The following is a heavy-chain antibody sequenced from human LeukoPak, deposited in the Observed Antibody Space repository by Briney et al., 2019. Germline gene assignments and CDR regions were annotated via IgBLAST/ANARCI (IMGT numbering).Heavy chain of an antibody. Sequence: SSGKVSCTASGGTFSSYAIIWVRQAPGQGLEWMGGIIPIFGTADYAHKFQGRGAVTTDEFTSTAYTELSSLRSEDTAVYYCARVVPATSYYYYYYMDVWGKGTTVTVSS. D-gene: IGHD2-2*01. CDR2: IIPIFGTA. CDR3: ARVVPATSYYYYYYMDV. V-gene: IGHV1-69*05. CDR1: GGTFSSYA. J-gene: IGHJ6*03.